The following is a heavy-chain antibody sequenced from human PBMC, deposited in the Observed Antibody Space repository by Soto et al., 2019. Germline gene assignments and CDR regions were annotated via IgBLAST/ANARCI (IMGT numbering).Heavy chain of an antibody. D-gene: IGHD2-2*01. J-gene: IGHJ5*02. CDR2: IKSDGSEK. CDR1: GFTFSSHW. CDR3: TRVHMGAVPAASPWFDP. V-gene: IGHV3-7*04. Sequence: PGGSLRLSCAASGFTFSSHWMSWFRRAPGKGLEWVANIKSDGSEKYYADSVKGRFTVSRDNAQNSVFLQMNSLRAEDTAVYYCTRVHMGAVPAASPWFDPWGQGTRVTVSS.